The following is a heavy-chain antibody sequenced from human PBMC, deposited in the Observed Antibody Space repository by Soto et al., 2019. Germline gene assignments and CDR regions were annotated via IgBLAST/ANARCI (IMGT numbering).Heavy chain of an antibody. CDR2: ISYDGSNK. CDR1: GFTFSSYG. CDR3: AKDKSNYDYYYYMDV. V-gene: IGHV3-30*18. Sequence: QVQLVESGGGVVQPGRSLRLSCAASGFTFSSYGMHWVRQAPGKGLEWVAVISYDGSNKYYADSVKGRFTISRDNSKNTLYLQMNSLRAEDTAVYYCAKDKSNYDYYYYMDVWGKGTTVTVSS. J-gene: IGHJ6*03. D-gene: IGHD4-4*01.